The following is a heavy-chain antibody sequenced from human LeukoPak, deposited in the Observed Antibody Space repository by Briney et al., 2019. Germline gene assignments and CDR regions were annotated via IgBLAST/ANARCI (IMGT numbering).Heavy chain of an antibody. CDR2: ISAYNGNT. CDR1: GYTFTSYG. CDR3: ARDVEKATREWGY. V-gene: IGHV1-18*01. Sequence: ASVKVSCKASGYTFTSYGISWVRQAPGQGLEWMGWISAYNGNTNYAQKLQGRVTMTTDTSTSTACMELRSLRSDDTAVYYCARDVEKATREWGYWGQGTLVTVSS. D-gene: IGHD5-24*01. J-gene: IGHJ4*02.